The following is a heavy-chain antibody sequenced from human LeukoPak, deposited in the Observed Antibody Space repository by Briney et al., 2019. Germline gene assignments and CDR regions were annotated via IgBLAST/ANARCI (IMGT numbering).Heavy chain of an antibody. CDR1: GYRFTSSW. Sequence: GESLKISCQASGYRFTSSWIGWARPMPGKGLEWMAIINPGDSDTRYSPSFQGQVTISADKSISTVYLQWGSLKASDTAMYYCARQPGAGWFDPWGQGTLVTVPS. CDR2: INPGDSDT. CDR3: ARQPGAGWFDP. V-gene: IGHV5-51*01. D-gene: IGHD3-10*01. J-gene: IGHJ5*02.